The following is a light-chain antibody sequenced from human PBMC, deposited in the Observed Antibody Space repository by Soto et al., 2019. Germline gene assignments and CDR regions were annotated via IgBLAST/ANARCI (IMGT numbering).Light chain of an antibody. CDR2: GAS. CDR3: QQYNNWWT. V-gene: IGKV3-15*01. CDR1: QSVSNN. Sequence: MTQSPSTLSVSPGERATLSCRASQSVSNNLAWYQQKPGQAPRLLIYGASSRATGTPARFSGSGSGTEFTLTISSLQTEDFAVYYCQQYNNWWTFGQGTKVDIK. J-gene: IGKJ1*01.